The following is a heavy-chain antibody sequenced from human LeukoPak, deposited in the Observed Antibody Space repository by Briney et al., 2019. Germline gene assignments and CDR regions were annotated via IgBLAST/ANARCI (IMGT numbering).Heavy chain of an antibody. V-gene: IGHV3-30*18. CDR1: GFTFSSYG. D-gene: IGHD3-22*01. J-gene: IGHJ4*02. CDR2: ISYDGSNK. Sequence: GRSLRLSCAASGFTFSSYGMHWVRQAPGKGLEWVAVISYDGSNKYYADSVKGRFTISRDNSKNTLYLQMNSLRAEDTAVYYCAKGPGDSSGYYYHYWGQGTLVTVSS. CDR3: AKGPGDSSGYYYHY.